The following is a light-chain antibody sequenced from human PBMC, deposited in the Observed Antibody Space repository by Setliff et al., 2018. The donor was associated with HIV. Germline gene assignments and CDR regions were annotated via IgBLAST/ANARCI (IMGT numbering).Light chain of an antibody. CDR1: SSDVGGYNF. CDR2: DVS. Sequence: SALTQPPSASGSPGQSVTISCTGTSSDVGGYNFVSWYQHHPGNAPKLMIYDVSKRPSGVPDRFPGSKSGNTASLTVSGLQAEDEADYYCSSYAGSSFYVFGTGTKVTVL. CDR3: SSYAGSSFYV. V-gene: IGLV2-8*01. J-gene: IGLJ1*01.